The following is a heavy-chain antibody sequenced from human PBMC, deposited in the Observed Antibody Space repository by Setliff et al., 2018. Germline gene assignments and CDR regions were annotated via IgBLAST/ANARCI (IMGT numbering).Heavy chain of an antibody. J-gene: IGHJ4*02. D-gene: IGHD3-16*01. CDR3: RLWSHNYHNDY. V-gene: IGHV4-61*02. Sequence: SETLSLTCTVSGGSITSGSFYWSWIRQPAGKKLEWIGRIHASGSPDYNPSFKSRVTISRDTSTNQFSLKLTSVTAADTAVYYCRLWSHNYHNDYWGQGTLVTVSS. CDR2: IHASGSP. CDR1: GGSITSGSFY.